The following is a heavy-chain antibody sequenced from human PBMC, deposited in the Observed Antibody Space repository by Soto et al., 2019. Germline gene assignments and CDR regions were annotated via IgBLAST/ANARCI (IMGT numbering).Heavy chain of an antibody. CDR1: GFTFSSYG. V-gene: IGHV3-30*18. CDR2: ISYDGSNK. CDR3: AKGDYYDTPWYFDY. J-gene: IGHJ4*02. Sequence: GGSLRLSCAAXGFTFSSYGMHWVRQAPGKGLEWVAVISYDGSNKYYADSVKGRFTISRDNSKNTLYLQMNSLRAEDTAVYYCAKGDYYDTPWYFDYWGQGTLVTVSS. D-gene: IGHD3-22*01.